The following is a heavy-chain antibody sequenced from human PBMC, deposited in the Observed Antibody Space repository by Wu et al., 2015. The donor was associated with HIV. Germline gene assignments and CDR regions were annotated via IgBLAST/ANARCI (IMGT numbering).Heavy chain of an antibody. V-gene: IGHV1-2*02. D-gene: IGHD4-17*01. Sequence: QVQLMQSGAEVKKPGASVKVSCKASQNTFIGYYIHWVRQAPGQGLEWMGWLNPYSGDPIYSQKFQGRITMTRDMSVSTVYMELRSLKSDDTAMYYCVGCHGGTTGLDPWARELWSPSHQ. J-gene: IGHJ5*02. CDR2: LNPYSGDP. CDR3: VGCHGGTTGLDP. CDR1: QNTFIGYY.